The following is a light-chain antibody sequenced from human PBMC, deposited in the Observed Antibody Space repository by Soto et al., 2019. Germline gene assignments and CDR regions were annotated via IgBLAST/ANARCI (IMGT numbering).Light chain of an antibody. J-gene: IGLJ3*02. CDR3: SSYAGRNTWV. CDR2: EVS. V-gene: IGLV2-8*01. CDR1: SSDVGGYKY. Sequence: QSALTQPPSASGSPGQSVTISCTGTSSDVGGYKYVSWYQQHPGKAPKLMIFEVSRRPSGVPDRFSGSKSGNTASLTVSGLQAEDEADYYCSSYAGRNTWVFGGGTNSPS.